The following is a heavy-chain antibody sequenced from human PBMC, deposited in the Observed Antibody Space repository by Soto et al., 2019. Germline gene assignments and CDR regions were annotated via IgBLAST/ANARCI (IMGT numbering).Heavy chain of an antibody. CDR1: GYSVSSNSAA. CDR3: ARANWNYRPRFDY. V-gene: IGHV6-1*01. D-gene: IGHD1-7*01. J-gene: IGHJ4*02. Sequence: SHTLSLTCAISGYSVSSNSAAWNLIRQSPSRGLEWLGRTYYRSKWYNDYAVSVKSRITINPDTSKNQFSLQLNSVTPEDTAVYYCARANWNYRPRFDYWGQGTLVTVSS. CDR2: TYYRSKWYN.